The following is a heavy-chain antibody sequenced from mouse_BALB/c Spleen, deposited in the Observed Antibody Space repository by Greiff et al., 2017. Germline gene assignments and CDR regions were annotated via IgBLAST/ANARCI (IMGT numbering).Heavy chain of an antibody. CDR3: ARKDAMDY. V-gene: IGHV5-6-3*01. CDR2: INSNGGST. CDR1: GFTFSSYG. J-gene: IGHJ4*01. Sequence: EVKLVESGGGLVQPGGSLKLSCAASGFTFSSYGMSWVRQTPDKRLELVATINSNGGSTYYPASVKGRFTISRDNAKNTLYLQMSSLKSEDSAMYYCARKDAMDYWGQGTSVTVSA.